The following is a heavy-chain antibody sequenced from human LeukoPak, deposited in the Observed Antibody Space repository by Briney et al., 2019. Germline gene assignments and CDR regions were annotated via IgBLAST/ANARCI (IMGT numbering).Heavy chain of an antibody. J-gene: IGHJ4*02. CDR3: AKNGPVLRFPIDY. CDR1: GFTFSSSG. V-gene: IGHV3-30*02. Sequence: QSGGSLRLSCAASGFTFSSSGMHWVRPAPGKGLEWVAFIRYDGSNKYSADSVKGRFTISRDNSKNTLYLQMNSLRAEDTAVYYCAKNGPVLRFPIDYWGQGTLVTVSS. CDR2: IRYDGSNK. D-gene: IGHD3-3*01.